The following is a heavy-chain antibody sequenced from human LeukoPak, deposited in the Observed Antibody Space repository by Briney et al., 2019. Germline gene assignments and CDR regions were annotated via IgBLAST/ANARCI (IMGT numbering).Heavy chain of an antibody. V-gene: IGHV3-23*01. CDR1: GFTFSSYG. Sequence: QPGRSLRRSCAASGFTFSSYGMHWVRQAPGKGLEWVSTISGSGGSTYYADSVKGRFTISRDNSKNTLYLQMNSLRAEDTAVYYCAKVLAVAPKMAGFDYWGQGTLVTVSS. J-gene: IGHJ4*02. CDR2: ISGSGGST. D-gene: IGHD6-19*01. CDR3: AKVLAVAPKMAGFDY.